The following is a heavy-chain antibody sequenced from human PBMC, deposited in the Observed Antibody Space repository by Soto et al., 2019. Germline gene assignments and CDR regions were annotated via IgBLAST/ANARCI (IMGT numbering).Heavy chain of an antibody. CDR3: ARMVRVAARPLDYYYYMDV. Sequence: SQTLSLTCAISGDSVSSNSAAWNWIRQSPPRGLEWLGRTYYRSKWYNDYAVSVKSRITINPDTSKNQFSLQLNSVTPEDTAVYYCARMVRVAARPLDYYYYMDVWGKGTTVTVSS. J-gene: IGHJ6*03. V-gene: IGHV6-1*01. CDR1: GDSVSSNSAA. D-gene: IGHD6-6*01. CDR2: TYYRSKWYN.